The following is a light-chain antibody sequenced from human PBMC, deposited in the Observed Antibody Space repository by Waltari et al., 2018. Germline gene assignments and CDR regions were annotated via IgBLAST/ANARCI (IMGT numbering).Light chain of an antibody. CDR1: QNLSSI. CDR2: GAS. CDR3: QHYNNWPPWT. Sequence: EVVLTQSPATLAVSPGERATLSCRASQNLSSILAWYQQKPGQAPRLLIYGASTRATGIPARFSGSGSGTEFTLTISSLQSEDFAVYYCQHYNNWPPWTFGQGTKVENK. V-gene: IGKV3-15*01. J-gene: IGKJ1*01.